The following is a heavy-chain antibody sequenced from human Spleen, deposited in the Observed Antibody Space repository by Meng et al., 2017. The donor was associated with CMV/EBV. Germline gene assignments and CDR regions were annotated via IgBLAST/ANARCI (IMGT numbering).Heavy chain of an antibody. Sequence: GESLKIPCAASGFTFSTYAMNWVRQAPGRGPEWVSVIYSGNSTTYYADPVEGRFTVSRDDSKNTLYLQMDSLRAEDTAVYYCAKSYELPLDAFDIWGQGTMVTVSS. J-gene: IGHJ3*02. CDR2: IYSGNSTT. CDR1: GFTFSTYA. CDR3: AKSYELPLDAFDI. V-gene: IGHV3-23*03. D-gene: IGHD2-2*01.